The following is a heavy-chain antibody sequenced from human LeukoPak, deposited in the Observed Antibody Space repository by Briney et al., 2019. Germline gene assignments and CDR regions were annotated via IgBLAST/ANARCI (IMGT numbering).Heavy chain of an antibody. D-gene: IGHD4-17*01. Sequence: GGSLRLSCAASGFSFSSYDMHWVRQAPGKGLEWVAFIRYDGSNKYYADSVKGRFTISRDNSKNTLYLQMNSLRAEDTAVYYCAKYYGDYGYYFDYWGQGTLVTVSS. V-gene: IGHV3-30*02. CDR1: GFSFSSYD. CDR3: AKYYGDYGYYFDY. J-gene: IGHJ4*02. CDR2: IRYDGSNK.